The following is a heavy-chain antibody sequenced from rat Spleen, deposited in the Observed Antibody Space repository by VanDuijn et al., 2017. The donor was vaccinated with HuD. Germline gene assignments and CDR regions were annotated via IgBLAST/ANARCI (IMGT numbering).Heavy chain of an antibody. Sequence: EVQLVESGGGLVQPGRSLKLSCVASGFTFNNYWMTWIRHARRKGLEWVASLTNTGGSTYYPDSVKGRFTISRDNAKSTLYLQMNSLRSEDTATYYCTSDGDYFEYWGQGVMVTVSS. J-gene: IGHJ2*01. CDR3: TSDGDYFEY. V-gene: IGHV5-31*01. CDR2: LTNTGGST. CDR1: GFTFNNYW.